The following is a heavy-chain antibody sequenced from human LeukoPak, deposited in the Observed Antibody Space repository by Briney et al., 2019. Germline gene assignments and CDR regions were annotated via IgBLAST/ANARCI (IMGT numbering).Heavy chain of an antibody. J-gene: IGHJ4*02. V-gene: IGHV4-59*11. CDR1: GGSISSHY. CDR3: ASSYSGSFDY. D-gene: IGHD1-26*01. CDR2: IYYSGST. Sequence: SETPSLTCTVSGGSISSHYWSWIRQPPGKGLEWIGYIYYSGSTNYNPSLKSRVTISVDTSKNQFSLKLSSVTAADTAVYYCASSYSGSFDYWGQGTLVTVSS.